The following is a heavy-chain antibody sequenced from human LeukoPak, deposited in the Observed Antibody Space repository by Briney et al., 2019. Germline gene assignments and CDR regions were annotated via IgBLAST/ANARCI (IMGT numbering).Heavy chain of an antibody. J-gene: IGHJ4*02. CDR2: ITNDGSST. CDR1: GLTFSSHW. CDR3: AKAPYYDFWSGYHQKDYYFDY. D-gene: IGHD3-3*01. V-gene: IGHV3-74*01. Sequence: GGSLRLSCAASGLTFSSHWMHWVRQAPGKGLVWVSRITNDGSSTTYADSVRGRFTISRDNSKNTLYLQMNSLRAEDTAVYCCAKAPYYDFWSGYHQKDYYFDYWGQGTLVTVSS.